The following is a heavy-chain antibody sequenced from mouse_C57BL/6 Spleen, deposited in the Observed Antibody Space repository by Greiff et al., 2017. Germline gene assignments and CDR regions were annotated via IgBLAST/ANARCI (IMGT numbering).Heavy chain of an antibody. CDR3: ARMDYGSSYVFAY. D-gene: IGHD1-1*01. V-gene: IGHV1-64*01. J-gene: IGHJ3*01. Sequence: QVQLKQSGAELVKPGASVTLSCKASGYTFTSYWMHWVKQRPGQGLEWIGMIHPNSGSTNYNEKFKSKATLTVDKSSSTAYMQLSSLTSEDSAVYYCARMDYGSSYVFAYWGQGTLVTVSA. CDR2: IHPNSGST. CDR1: GYTFTSYW.